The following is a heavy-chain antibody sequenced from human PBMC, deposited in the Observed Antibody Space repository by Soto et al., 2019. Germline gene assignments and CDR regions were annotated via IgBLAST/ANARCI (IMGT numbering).Heavy chain of an antibody. CDR2: VYNSGST. V-gene: IGHV4-59*01. CDR1: GGSISSNY. D-gene: IGHD5-18*01. Sequence: PSETLSLTCTVSGGSISSNYWTWIRQPPGKGLEWIGYVYNSGSTNYNPSLKSRVTISEDTSKSQFSLKVNSVTAADTAVYYCARGRWDSYGFVVRRGTNWFDPWGQGTLVTVSS. CDR3: ARGRWDSYGFVVRRGTNWFDP. J-gene: IGHJ5*02.